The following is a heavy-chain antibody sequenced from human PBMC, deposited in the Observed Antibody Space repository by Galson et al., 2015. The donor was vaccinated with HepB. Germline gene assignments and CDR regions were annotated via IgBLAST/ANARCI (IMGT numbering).Heavy chain of an antibody. V-gene: IGHV3-48*03. CDR3: ARDRVYGQYYYYYYGMDV. CDR2: ISSSGSSI. D-gene: IGHD6-6*01. CDR1: GFIFSDYE. J-gene: IGHJ6*02. Sequence: SLRLSCAASGFIFSDYEMNWVRQAPGKGLEWVSYISSSGSSIYYADSVKGRFTISRDNAKNSLHPQMNSLRAEDTAVYYCARDRVYGQYYYYYYGMDVWGQGTTVTVSS.